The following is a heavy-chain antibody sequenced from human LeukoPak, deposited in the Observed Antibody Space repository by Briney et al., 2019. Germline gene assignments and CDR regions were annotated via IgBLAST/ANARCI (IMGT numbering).Heavy chain of an antibody. CDR1: GYTLTELS. V-gene: IGHV1-24*01. Sequence: ASVKVSCKVSGYTLTELSMHWVRQAPGKGLEWMGGFDPEDGETIYAQKFQGRVTMTEDTSTDTAYMELSSLRSEDTAAYYCATSEGVTTFRRGWATWGQGTLVTVSS. CDR3: ATSEGVTTFRRGWAT. J-gene: IGHJ5*02. CDR2: FDPEDGET. D-gene: IGHD4-17*01.